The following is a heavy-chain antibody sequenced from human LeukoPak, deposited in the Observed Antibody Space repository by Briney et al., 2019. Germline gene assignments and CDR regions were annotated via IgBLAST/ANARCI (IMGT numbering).Heavy chain of an antibody. V-gene: IGHV3-23*01. Sequence: WGSLRLSCAASGFTFRSYAMNWVRQAPGEGLEWVSAISGSDGNTYYADSVKGRFTISRDDSKNTLYLQMNRLRAEDTALYYCAKDLLLWFGTPEARYMDVWGKGTTVTVSS. CDR1: GFTFRSYA. CDR3: AKDLLLWFGTPEARYMDV. J-gene: IGHJ6*03. D-gene: IGHD3-10*01. CDR2: ISGSDGNT.